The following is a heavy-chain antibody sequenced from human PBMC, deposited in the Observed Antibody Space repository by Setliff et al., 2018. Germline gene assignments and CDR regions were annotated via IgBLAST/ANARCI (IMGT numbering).Heavy chain of an antibody. J-gene: IGHJ3*01. CDR1: GYRLIEVS. D-gene: IGHD3-16*01. V-gene: IGHV1-2*04. CDR3: ARSDHLVVDGFDV. Sequence: ASVKVSCKVSGYRLIEVSMHWVRQAPGQGLEWMGWINPNSGGTNLAQKFQGWVSMTRDTSITTAYMELSRLTSDDMAVYFCARSDHLVVDGFDVWGQGTMVTVSS. CDR2: INPNSGGT.